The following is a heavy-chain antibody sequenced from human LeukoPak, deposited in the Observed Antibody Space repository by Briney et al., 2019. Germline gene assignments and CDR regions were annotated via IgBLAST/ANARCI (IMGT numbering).Heavy chain of an antibody. CDR2: ISAYNGNT. J-gene: IGHJ4*02. D-gene: IGHD1-26*01. CDR1: GYTFTSYG. Sequence: GASVKVSCKASGYTFTSYGISWVRQAPVQGLEWMGWISAYNGNTNYAQKLQGRVTMTPATSTSTASMELRSLRSDDTDVYYCARSDRELLGDYWGQGTLVTVSS. CDR3: ARSDRELLGDY. V-gene: IGHV1-18*01.